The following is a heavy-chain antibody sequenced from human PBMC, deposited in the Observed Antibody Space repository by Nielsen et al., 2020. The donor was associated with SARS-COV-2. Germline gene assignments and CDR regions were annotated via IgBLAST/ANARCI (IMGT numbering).Heavy chain of an antibody. V-gene: IGHV4-61*01. CDR3: ARAPYDSSGYRPAYYYGMDV. D-gene: IGHD3-22*01. CDR2: IYYSGST. J-gene: IGHJ6*02. Sequence: SETLSLTCTVPGGSVSSGSYYWSWIRQPPGKGLEWIGYIYYSGSTNYNPSLKSRVTISVDTSKNQFSLKLSSVTAADTAVYYCARAPYDSSGYRPAYYYGMDVWGQGTTVTVSS. CDR1: GGSVSSGSYY.